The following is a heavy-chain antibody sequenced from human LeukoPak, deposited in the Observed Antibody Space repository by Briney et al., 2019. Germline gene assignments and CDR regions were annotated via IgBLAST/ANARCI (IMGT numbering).Heavy chain of an antibody. J-gene: IGHJ4*02. CDR2: IGGSGGST. CDR3: AKPAGYCSSTTCFKFDY. D-gene: IGHD2-2*01. CDR1: GFTFSSYA. Sequence: GGSLRLSCAASGFTFSSYAMSWVRQAPGKGREWVSAIGGSGGSTYYADSVKGRFTISRDNSKNTLYLQMNSLRAEDTAVYYCAKPAGYCSSTTCFKFDYWGQGTLVTVSS. V-gene: IGHV3-23*01.